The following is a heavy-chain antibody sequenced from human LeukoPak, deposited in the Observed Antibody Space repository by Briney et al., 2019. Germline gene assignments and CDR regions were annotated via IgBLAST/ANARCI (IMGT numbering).Heavy chain of an antibody. CDR2: IYHSGST. J-gene: IGHJ6*03. CDR3: ARFDLYCSSTSCYYMDV. Sequence: PSETLSLTCTVSGGSISSYYWSWIRQPPGKGLEWIGYIYHSGSTYYNPSLKSRVTISVDRSKNQFSLKLSSVTAADTAVYYCARFDLYCSSTSCYYMDVWGKGTTVTVSS. CDR1: GGSISSYY. V-gene: IGHV4-59*12. D-gene: IGHD2-2*01.